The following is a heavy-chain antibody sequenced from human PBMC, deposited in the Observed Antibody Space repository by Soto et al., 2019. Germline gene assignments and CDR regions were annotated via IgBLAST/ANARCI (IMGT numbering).Heavy chain of an antibody. CDR3: ARQVYGDYLGGNWFDP. J-gene: IGHJ5*02. D-gene: IGHD4-17*01. CDR2: IYPSGMP. CDR1: GGSISNAAYS. V-gene: IGHV4-30-2*01. Sequence: TSETLSLTCTVSGGSISNAAYSWSWIRQPPGKGLEWIGYIYPSGMPFYNPSRNQFSLKMKSVTVADTALYFCARQVYGDYLGGNWFDPWGQGALVTVSS.